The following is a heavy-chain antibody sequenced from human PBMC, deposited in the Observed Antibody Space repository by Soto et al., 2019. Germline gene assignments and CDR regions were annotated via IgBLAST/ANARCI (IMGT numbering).Heavy chain of an antibody. Sequence: SETLSLTCTVSGGSSSSYYWSWIRQPPGKGLEWIGYIYYSGSTNYNPSLKSRVTTSVDTSKNQFSLKLSSVTAADTAVYYCARDSGYSSGWSYFDYWGQGTLVTVSS. CDR1: GGSSSSYY. V-gene: IGHV4-59*01. D-gene: IGHD6-19*01. CDR3: ARDSGYSSGWSYFDY. CDR2: IYYSGST. J-gene: IGHJ4*02.